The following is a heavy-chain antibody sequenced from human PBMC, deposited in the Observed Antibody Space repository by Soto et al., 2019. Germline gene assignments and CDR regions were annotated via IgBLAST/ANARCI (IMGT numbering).Heavy chain of an antibody. CDR2: IIPIFGTA. V-gene: IGHV1-69*12. CDR1: GGTFSSYA. D-gene: IGHD4-17*01. CDR3: ARLTDGYGGNTFGSMDV. Sequence: QVQLVQSGAEVKKPGSSVKVSCKASGGTFSSYAISWVRQAPGQGLEWMGGIIPIFGTANYAQKFQGRVTITADESTSSGYMELSSLRSEDTAVYYCARLTDGYGGNTFGSMDVWGQGTTVTVSS. J-gene: IGHJ6*02.